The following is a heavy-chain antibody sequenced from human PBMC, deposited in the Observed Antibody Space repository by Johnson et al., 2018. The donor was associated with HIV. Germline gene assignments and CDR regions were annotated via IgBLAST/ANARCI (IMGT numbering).Heavy chain of an antibody. CDR3: ARANWPGSAFDI. CDR2: IGTAGDT. J-gene: IGHJ3*02. CDR1: GFTFSSYD. Sequence: VQLVESGGGLVQPGGSLRLSCAASGFTFSSYDMHLVRQGTGKGLEWVSAIGTAGDTYYPGSVKGRFTISRENAKNSLYLQMNSLRAGDKAMYYCARANWPGSAFDIWGQGTMVIVSS. V-gene: IGHV3-13*01. D-gene: IGHD1-1*01.